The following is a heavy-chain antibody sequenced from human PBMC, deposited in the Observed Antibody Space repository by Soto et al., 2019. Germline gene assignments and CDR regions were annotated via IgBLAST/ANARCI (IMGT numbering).Heavy chain of an antibody. Sequence: QVQLVQSGAEVKKPGASVKISCKASGYTFTRYTMNWVRQAPGQRLEWMGWINPDNGNTKSSQKFQDRVIITRDTTASTAYMDLSSLRSEDTAVYYGARGIATGQRDPWGQGTLVTVSS. V-gene: IGHV1-3*01. D-gene: IGHD2-15*01. CDR3: ARGIATGQRDP. CDR1: GYTFTRYT. J-gene: IGHJ5*02. CDR2: INPDNGNT.